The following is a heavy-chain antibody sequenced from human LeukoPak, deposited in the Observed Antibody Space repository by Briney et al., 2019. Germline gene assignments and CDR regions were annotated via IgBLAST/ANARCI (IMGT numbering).Heavy chain of an antibody. D-gene: IGHD5/OR15-5a*01. CDR1: GGSFSSYY. Sequence: SETLSLTCAVYGGSFSSYYWSWIRQPPGKGLEWIGEINHSGITNYNPSLKSRVTMSVDTSKNQFSLKMYPVTATDRAVYYCARRSGLRSLDFWGQGTLVTVSS. V-gene: IGHV4-34*01. J-gene: IGHJ4*02. CDR2: INHSGIT. CDR3: ARRSGLRSLDF.